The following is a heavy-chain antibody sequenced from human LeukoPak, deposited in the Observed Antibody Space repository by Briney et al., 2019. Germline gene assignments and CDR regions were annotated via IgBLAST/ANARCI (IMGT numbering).Heavy chain of an antibody. D-gene: IGHD1-26*01. V-gene: IGHV3-9*01. CDR3: ATVGGSYSPADY. CDR2: ISWNSGSV. J-gene: IGHJ4*02. Sequence: QPGRSLRLSCAASGFTFDDYAMHWVRQAPGKGLEWVSGISWNSGSVGYVDSVKGRFTLSRDNAKNSLYLQMNSLRAEDTAVYYCATVGGSYSPADYWGQGTLVTVSS. CDR1: GFTFDDYA.